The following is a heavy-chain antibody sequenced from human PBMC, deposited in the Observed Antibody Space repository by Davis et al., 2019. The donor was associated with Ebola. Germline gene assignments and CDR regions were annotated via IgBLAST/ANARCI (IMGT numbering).Heavy chain of an antibody. J-gene: IGHJ3*02. CDR1: GFISSSYV. CDR2: LGTSGDT. Sequence: GGSLRLSCAASGFISSSYVMSWVRQAPGKGLEWVSTLGTSGDTYYADSVKGRFTISRDNSKNTLYLQMNGLRVEDTAIYYCAKDTSNIWFDIWGQGTMVTVSS. V-gene: IGHV3-23*01. D-gene: IGHD1-26*01. CDR3: AKDTSNIWFDI.